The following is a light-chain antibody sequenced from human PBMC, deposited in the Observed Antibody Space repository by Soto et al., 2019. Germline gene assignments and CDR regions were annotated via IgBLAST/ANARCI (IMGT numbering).Light chain of an antibody. CDR2: SAS. V-gene: IGKV3-20*01. J-gene: IGKJ4*01. Sequence: EIVLTQSPGTLSLSPGERATLSCRASQSVYSGKLVWYQQKPGQAPRLLIYSASSRATGIPDRFSGGGSGTDFTLTISRLEPEDFAVYYCQQYAGTPLTFGGGTNVEIK. CDR3: QQYAGTPLT. CDR1: QSVYSGK.